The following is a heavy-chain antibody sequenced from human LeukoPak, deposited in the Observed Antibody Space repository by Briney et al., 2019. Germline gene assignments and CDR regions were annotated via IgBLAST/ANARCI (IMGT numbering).Heavy chain of an antibody. D-gene: IGHD6-13*01. V-gene: IGHV3-23*01. CDR1: GFTYSSYA. Sequence: GGSLRLSCAASGFTYSSYAMSWVRQAPGKGLEGVSANSGSGGSTYYADSVKGRFTISRDNSKNTLYLQMNSLRAEDTAVYYCAKDVRQQPEGWFDPWGQGTLVTVSS. CDR2: NSGSGGST. J-gene: IGHJ5*02. CDR3: AKDVRQQPEGWFDP.